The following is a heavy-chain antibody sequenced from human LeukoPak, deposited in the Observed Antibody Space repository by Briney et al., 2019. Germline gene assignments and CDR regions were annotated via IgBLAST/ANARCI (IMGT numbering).Heavy chain of an antibody. CDR2: ISGSGGST. D-gene: IGHD3-22*01. J-gene: IGHJ4*02. CDR1: GFTFSSYA. V-gene: IGHV3-23*01. CDR3: AKSPYYDSSGYPADFDY. Sequence: GGSLRLSCAASGFTFSSYAMSWVRQAPGKGLEWVSAISGSGGSTYYADSVKGRFTISRDNSKNTLYLQMNSLRAEDTAVYYCAKSPYYDSSGYPADFDYWGQGTLVTVSS.